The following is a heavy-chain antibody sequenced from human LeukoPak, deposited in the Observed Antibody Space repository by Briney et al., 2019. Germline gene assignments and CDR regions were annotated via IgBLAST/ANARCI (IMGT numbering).Heavy chain of an antibody. CDR3: AKRLYYYDSSGYYAFGAFDI. CDR1: GFTFSSYS. D-gene: IGHD3-22*01. Sequence: GGSLRLSCAASGFTFSSYSMNWVRQAPGKGLEWVSSISSSSSYIYYADSVKGRFTISRDNSKNTLYLQMNSLRAEDTAVYYCAKRLYYYDSSGYYAFGAFDIWGQGTMVTVSS. CDR2: ISSSSSYI. J-gene: IGHJ3*02. V-gene: IGHV3-21*04.